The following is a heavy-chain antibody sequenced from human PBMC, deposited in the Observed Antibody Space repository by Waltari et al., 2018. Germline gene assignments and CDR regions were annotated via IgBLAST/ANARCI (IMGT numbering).Heavy chain of an antibody. D-gene: IGHD6-13*01. CDR3: ARDPIAAAGTWVY. CDR2: ICTSGST. V-gene: IGHV4-61*09. CDR1: GGSISSGSYY. J-gene: IGHJ4*02. Sequence: QVQLQESGPGLVKPSQTLSLTCTVSGGSISSGSYYWSWIRQPAVKGLEWIGYICTSGSTNSNTSLKSRVTISVDTSKNQFSLKLSSVTAADTAVYYCARDPIAAAGTWVYWGQGTLVTVSS.